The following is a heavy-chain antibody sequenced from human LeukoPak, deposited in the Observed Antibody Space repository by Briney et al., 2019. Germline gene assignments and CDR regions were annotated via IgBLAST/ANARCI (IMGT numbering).Heavy chain of an antibody. CDR3: AKGFQTYGELSFDV. J-gene: IGHJ4*02. Sequence: GGSLRLSCAASGFTFSNYAMSWVRQAPGKGLEWVTTVSGSASNTYYADSVKGRFTISRDNSKTTLYLQMNSLRADDTAVYYCAKGFQTYGELSFDVWGQGTLVAVSS. D-gene: IGHD4-17*01. V-gene: IGHV3-23*01. CDR2: VSGSASNT. CDR1: GFTFSNYA.